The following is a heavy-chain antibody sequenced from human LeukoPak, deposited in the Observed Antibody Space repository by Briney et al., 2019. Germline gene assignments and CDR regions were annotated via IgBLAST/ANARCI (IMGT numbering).Heavy chain of an antibody. V-gene: IGHV1-18*01. CDR1: GYTFTSYG. J-gene: IGHJ3*02. CDR2: ISAYNGNT. D-gene: IGHD1-26*01. Sequence: GASVKVSCKASGYTFTSYGISWVRQAPGQGLEWMGWISAYNGNTNYAQKLQGRVTITTDTSTSTAYMELRSLRSDDTAVYYCAKDQSGSYGADAFDIWGQGTMVTVSS. CDR3: AKDQSGSYGADAFDI.